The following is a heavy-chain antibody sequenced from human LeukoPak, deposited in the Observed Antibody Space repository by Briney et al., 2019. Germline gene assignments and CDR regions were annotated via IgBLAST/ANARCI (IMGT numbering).Heavy chain of an antibody. D-gene: IGHD1-1*01. Sequence: PSETLSLTCTVSGGSIRSYYWNWIRQPPGKGLEWSGSINYTGRTYYNPSLESRLTISVDTSKNQFSLKLTSVTAADTAIYYCAQSLGSGNWIGNWFDPWGQGTLVTVSS. CDR3: AQSLGSGNWIGNWFDP. CDR1: GGSIRSYY. CDR2: INYTGRT. V-gene: IGHV4-59*04. J-gene: IGHJ5*02.